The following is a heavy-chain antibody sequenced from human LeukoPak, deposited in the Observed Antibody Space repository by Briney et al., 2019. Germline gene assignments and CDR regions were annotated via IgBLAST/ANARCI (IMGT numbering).Heavy chain of an antibody. J-gene: IGHJ3*02. CDR1: GFTFSSYA. CDR2: ISGSGGST. V-gene: IGHV3-23*01. Sequence: GGSLRLSCAASGFTFSSYAMSWVRQAPGKGLEWVSAISGSGGSTYYADSVKGRFTISRDNAKNTLYLQMNSLRAEDTAVYYCAKVKAPYYYETRKIPDDAFDIWGQGTMVTVSS. D-gene: IGHD3-22*01. CDR3: AKVKAPYYYETRKIPDDAFDI.